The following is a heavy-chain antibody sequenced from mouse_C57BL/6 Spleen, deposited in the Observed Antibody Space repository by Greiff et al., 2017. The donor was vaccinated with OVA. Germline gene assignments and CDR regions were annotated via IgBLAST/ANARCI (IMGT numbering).Heavy chain of an antibody. CDR3: ASHDYDGFAY. V-gene: IGHV1-64*01. J-gene: IGHJ3*01. CDR2: IHPNSGST. D-gene: IGHD2-4*01. Sequence: QVQLQQPGAELVKPGASVKLSCKPSGYTFTSYWMHWVKQRPGQGLEWIGMIHPNSGSTNYNEKFKSKATLTVDKSSSTAYMQLSSLTSEDSAVYYCASHDYDGFAYWGQGTLVTVSA. CDR1: GYTFTSYW.